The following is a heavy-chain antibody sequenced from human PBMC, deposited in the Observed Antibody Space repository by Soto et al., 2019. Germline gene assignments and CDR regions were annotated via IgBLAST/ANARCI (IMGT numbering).Heavy chain of an antibody. J-gene: IGHJ4*02. CDR1: GGSISSSSYY. CDR2: IYYSGTT. V-gene: IGHV4-39*01. D-gene: IGHD6-19*01. CDR3: ASRVEWLARYSFDY. Sequence: QLQLQESGPGLVKPSETLSLTCTVSGGSISSSSYYWGWIRQPPGKGLEWIGSIYYSGTTYYNPSLKRRFTRDVDPSKDPLFLKVSSVTAANPAVYSCASRVEWLARYSFDYWGPGTLVPVSS.